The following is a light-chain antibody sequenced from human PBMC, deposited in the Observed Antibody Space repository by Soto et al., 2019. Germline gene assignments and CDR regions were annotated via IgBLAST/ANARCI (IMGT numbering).Light chain of an antibody. J-gene: IGKJ1*01. CDR2: DVS. CDR1: QSVGIN. CDR3: QQRYNWPRT. Sequence: ELVMTQSPAILSVSPREIATLSCRASQSVGINVAWYQQKPGQAPRLLIYDVSNRATGIPARFSGSGSGTDFTLTISSLEPEDFAVYYCQQRYNWPRTFGQGTKVDIK. V-gene: IGKV3-11*01.